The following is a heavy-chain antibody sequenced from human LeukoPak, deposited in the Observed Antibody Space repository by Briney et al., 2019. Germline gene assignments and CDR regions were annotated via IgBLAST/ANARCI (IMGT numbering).Heavy chain of an antibody. D-gene: IGHD6-13*01. CDR3: AREGRGSSWFHWFDP. Sequence: ASVKVSCKASGYTFTSYGISWVRQAPGQGLEWMGWISAYNGNTNYAQKLQGRVTMTTDTSTSTAYMELRSLRSDDTAVYYCAREGRGSSWFHWFDPWGQGTLVTVSS. J-gene: IGHJ5*02. V-gene: IGHV1-18*01. CDR2: ISAYNGNT. CDR1: GYTFTSYG.